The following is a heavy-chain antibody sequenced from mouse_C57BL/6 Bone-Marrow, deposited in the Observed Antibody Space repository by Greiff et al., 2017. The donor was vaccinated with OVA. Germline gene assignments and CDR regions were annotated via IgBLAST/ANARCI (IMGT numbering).Heavy chain of an antibody. V-gene: IGHV3-6*01. CDR3: AGGSPFAY. Sequence: EVQLQQSGPGLVKPSQSLSLTCSVTGYSITSGYYWNWIRQFPGNQLEWMGYISYDGSNNYNPSLKNRISITRDTSENQFILKMNSVTTEDTATYYCAGGSPFAYWGQGTLVTVSA. CDR2: ISYDGSN. J-gene: IGHJ3*01. CDR1: GYSITSGYY.